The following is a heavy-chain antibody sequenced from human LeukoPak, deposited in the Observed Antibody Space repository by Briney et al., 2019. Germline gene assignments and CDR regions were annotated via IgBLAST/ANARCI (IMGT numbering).Heavy chain of an antibody. CDR3: ASIRKYYARI. CDR2: IYSNGQA. J-gene: IGHJ6*03. CDR1: GLTFNMYT. V-gene: IGHV3-21*01. D-gene: IGHD3-3*01. Sequence: GGSLRLSCVVSGLTFNMYTMTWVRQAPGKGLEGVSSIYSNGQAYYGDSLKGRFTSSRDNALDSLYLQMDSLTDADTAVYYCASIRKYYARIWGKGTAVIVSS.